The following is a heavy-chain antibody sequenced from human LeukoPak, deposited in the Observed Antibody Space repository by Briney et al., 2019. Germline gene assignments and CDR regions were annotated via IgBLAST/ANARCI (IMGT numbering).Heavy chain of an antibody. CDR3: VTARRNANGYFPFDY. D-gene: IGHD5-24*01. Sequence: GGSLRLSCAASGFTFSHAWMTWVRQAPGKGLEWVGRIKSEADGGTSDYATAVKGRFIISRSDSNNTLYLQMNSLKIEDTAVYYCVTARRNANGYFPFDYWGQGALVAVS. CDR1: GFTFSHAW. CDR2: IKSEADGGTS. V-gene: IGHV3-15*01. J-gene: IGHJ4*02.